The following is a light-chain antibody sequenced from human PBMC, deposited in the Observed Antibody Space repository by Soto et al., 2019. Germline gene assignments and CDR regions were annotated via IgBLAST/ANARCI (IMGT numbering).Light chain of an antibody. CDR1: QSISSY. CDR2: AAS. Sequence: DIQMTQSPSSLSASVGDRVIITCRASQSISSYLNWYQQKPGQAPKLLIFAASSLQTGIPSRFSGSGSGTDFSLTISSLQPEDFATYYCQQSYSTPPHFGGGTKVEIK. J-gene: IGKJ4*01. V-gene: IGKV1-39*01. CDR3: QQSYSTPPH.